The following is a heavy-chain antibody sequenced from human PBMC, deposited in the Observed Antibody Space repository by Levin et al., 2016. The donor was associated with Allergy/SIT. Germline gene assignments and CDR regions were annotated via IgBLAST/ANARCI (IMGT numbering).Heavy chain of an antibody. V-gene: IGHV7-4-1*02. CDR1: GYTFTSYA. CDR2: INTNTGNP. D-gene: IGHD2-2*01. J-gene: IGHJ6*02. CDR3: AREGIVVVPAAGSYYYYGMDV. Sequence: ASVKVSCKASGYTFTSYAMNWVRQAPGQGLEWMGWINTNTGNPTYAQGFTGRFVFSLDTSVSTAYLQISSLKAEDTAVYYCAREGIVVVPAAGSYYYYGMDVWGQGTTVTVSS.